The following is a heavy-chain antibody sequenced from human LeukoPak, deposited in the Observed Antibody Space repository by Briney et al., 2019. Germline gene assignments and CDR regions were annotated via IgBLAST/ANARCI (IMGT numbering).Heavy chain of an antibody. CDR2: ISSSGGIT. CDR3: TQTVGATLSSFDY. V-gene: IGHV3-23*01. CDR1: GFTFSSYA. Sequence: GGSLRLSCAASGFTFSSYAMSWVRQAPGKGLEWVSAISSSGGITYYADSVKGRFTIFRDNSKSTLYLQMNSLRAEDTAVYYCTQTVGATLSSFDYWGQGTLVTVSS. J-gene: IGHJ4*02. D-gene: IGHD1-26*01.